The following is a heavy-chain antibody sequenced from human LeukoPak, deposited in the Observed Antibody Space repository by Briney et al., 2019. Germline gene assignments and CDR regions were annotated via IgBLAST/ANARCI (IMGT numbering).Heavy chain of an antibody. CDR3: TGLQGSADAFDI. CDR1: GGSISSYY. D-gene: IGHD4-11*01. CDR2: IYYSGST. Sequence: SETLSLTCTVSGGSISSYYWSWIRQPPGKGLEWIGYIYYSGSTNYNPSLKSRVTISVDTSKNQFSLKLSSVTAADTAVYYCTGLQGSADAFDIWGQGTMDTVSS. V-gene: IGHV4-59*01. J-gene: IGHJ3*02.